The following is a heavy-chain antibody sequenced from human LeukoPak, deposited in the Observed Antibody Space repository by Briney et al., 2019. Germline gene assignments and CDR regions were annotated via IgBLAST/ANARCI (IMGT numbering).Heavy chain of an antibody. CDR3: VKHYYDASGYASFDN. Sequence: GGSLRLSCAASGFTFSSYAMSWVRQAPGKGLEWVSAIGGSDTTTYYADSVKGRFTISRDDSKSTLHLQMNSLRAEDTAVYHCVKHYYDASGYASFDNWGQGTLVTVSS. CDR2: IGGSDTTT. J-gene: IGHJ4*02. CDR1: GFTFSSYA. V-gene: IGHV3-23*01. D-gene: IGHD3-22*01.